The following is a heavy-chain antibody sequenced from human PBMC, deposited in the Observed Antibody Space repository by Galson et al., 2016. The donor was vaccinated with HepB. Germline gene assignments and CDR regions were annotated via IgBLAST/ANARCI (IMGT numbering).Heavy chain of an antibody. CDR3: ARALGWEGHAFDI. J-gene: IGHJ3*02. Sequence: SLRLSCAASGFTFSSYSINWVRQAPGKGLEWVSSISSSSTYIYYADSVKGRFTISRDNAKKSLYLQMNSLRAEDTAVYYCARALGWEGHAFDIWGQGTMVTVSS. CDR1: GFTFSSYS. V-gene: IGHV3-21*01. CDR2: ISSSSTYI. D-gene: IGHD6-19*01.